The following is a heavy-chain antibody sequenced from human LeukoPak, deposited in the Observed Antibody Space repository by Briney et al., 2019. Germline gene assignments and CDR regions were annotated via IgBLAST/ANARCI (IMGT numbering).Heavy chain of an antibody. CDR1: GFTVSSNY. CDR3: AKDLNRLLWFGEFDY. CDR2: IYSGGST. Sequence: GGSLRLSCAASGFTVSSNYMSWVRQAPGKGLEWVSVIYSGGSTYYADSVKGRFTISRDSSKNTLYLQMNSLRAEDTALYYCAKDLNRLLWFGEFDYWGQGTLVTVSS. D-gene: IGHD3-10*01. J-gene: IGHJ4*02. V-gene: IGHV3-53*05.